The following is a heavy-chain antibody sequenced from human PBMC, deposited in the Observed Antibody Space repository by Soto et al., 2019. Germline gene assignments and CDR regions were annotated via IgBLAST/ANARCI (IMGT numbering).Heavy chain of an antibody. Sequence: EVQLLESGGGLVQPGGSLRLSCAASGFTFSSYAMSWVRQAPGKWLEWVSAISGSGGNTYYADSVKGRFTTSRDNSKNALYLQMNSLRAEDTAVYYCAISFVASPYDYWGQGTLATVSS. V-gene: IGHV3-23*01. CDR3: AISFVASPYDY. CDR1: GFTFSSYA. D-gene: IGHD2-15*01. CDR2: ISGSGGNT. J-gene: IGHJ4*02.